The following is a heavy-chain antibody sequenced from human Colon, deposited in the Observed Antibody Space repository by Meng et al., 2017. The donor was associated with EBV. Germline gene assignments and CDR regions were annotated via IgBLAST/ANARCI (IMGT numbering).Heavy chain of an antibody. D-gene: IGHD5-24*01. CDR1: GYTFTAYA. CDR2: INAGNGKT. J-gene: IGHJ4*02. CDR3: ARGWSRDGYNTPDY. V-gene: IGHV1-3*01. Sequence: QVQLVQSGXEVKKXXXSVNISCKASGYTFTAYAMHRVRQAPGQGLEWMGWINAGNGKTKYSQNFQGRVTIATDTSATTVYMDLSSLRSEDTALYYCARGWSRDGYNTPDYWGQGTLVTVAS.